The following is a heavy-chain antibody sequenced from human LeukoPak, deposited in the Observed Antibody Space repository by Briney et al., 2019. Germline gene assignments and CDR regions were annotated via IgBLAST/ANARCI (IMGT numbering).Heavy chain of an antibody. CDR2: ISYDGSDK. V-gene: IGHV3-30*03. CDR3: ARERQFCSSASCFYYYYSGMDV. Sequence: QTGGSLRLSCAASGFTFSTYGMHWVRQAPGKGLEWVAVISYDGSDKYSADSVKGRFTISRDNSKNTLYLQMNSLRAEDTAVYYCARERQFCSSASCFYYYYSGMDVWGQGTTVTVSS. D-gene: IGHD2-2*01. CDR1: GFTFSTYG. J-gene: IGHJ6*02.